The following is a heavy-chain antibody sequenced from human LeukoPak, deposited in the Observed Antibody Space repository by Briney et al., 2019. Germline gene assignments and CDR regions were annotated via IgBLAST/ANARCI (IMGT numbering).Heavy chain of an antibody. CDR1: GFTFGSYS. CDR3: ARDGRARFGETFYYYYYMDV. V-gene: IGHV3-21*01. J-gene: IGHJ6*03. CDR2: ISSSSSYV. D-gene: IGHD3-10*01. Sequence: GGSLRLSCAASGFTFGSYSMNWVRQAPGKGLERVSSISSSSSYVYYADSVKGRFTISRDNAKNSLYLQMNSLRAEDTAVYYCARDGRARFGETFYYYYYMDVWGKGTTVTVSS.